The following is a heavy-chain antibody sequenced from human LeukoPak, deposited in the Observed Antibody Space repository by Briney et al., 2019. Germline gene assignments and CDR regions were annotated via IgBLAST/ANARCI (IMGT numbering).Heavy chain of an antibody. J-gene: IGHJ3*02. V-gene: IGHV5-51*01. Sequence: GESLKISCKGSGYSITSYWIGWVRQMPGKGLEWMGIIYPGDSDTRYSPSFQGQVTISADKSISTAYLQWSSLKASDTAMYYCSAFGVVISDAFDIWGQGTMVTVSS. D-gene: IGHD3-3*01. CDR3: SAFGVVISDAFDI. CDR2: IYPGDSDT. CDR1: GYSITSYW.